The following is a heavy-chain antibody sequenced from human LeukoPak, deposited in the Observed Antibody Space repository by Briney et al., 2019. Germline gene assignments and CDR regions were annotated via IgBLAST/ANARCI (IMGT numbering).Heavy chain of an antibody. Sequence: SQTLSLTCTVSGGSISSGGYYWSWIRQHPGKGLEWIGYIYYSGSTYYNPSLKSRVTISVDTSKNQFSLKLSSVTAADTAVYYCARYPNRPTIFGAYNWFDPWGQGTLVTVSS. V-gene: IGHV4-31*03. CDR2: IYYSGST. CDR3: ARYPNRPTIFGAYNWFDP. CDR1: GGSISSGGYY. J-gene: IGHJ5*02. D-gene: IGHD3-3*01.